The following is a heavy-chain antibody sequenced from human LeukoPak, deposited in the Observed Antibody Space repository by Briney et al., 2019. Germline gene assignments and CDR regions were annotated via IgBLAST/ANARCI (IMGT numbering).Heavy chain of an antibody. CDR2: IYPGDSDT. Sequence: GESLKISSQGSGYGFTSYSTGGVRPLPGKGLEWMGIIYPGDSDTTSSPSFQGQVTISDDKSISTAYLQWSSLKASDTAMYYCARHEMGVATAPFDYWGEGTLVTVSS. D-gene: IGHD5-12*01. CDR1: GYGFTSYS. J-gene: IGHJ4*02. CDR3: ARHEMGVATAPFDY. V-gene: IGHV5-51*01.